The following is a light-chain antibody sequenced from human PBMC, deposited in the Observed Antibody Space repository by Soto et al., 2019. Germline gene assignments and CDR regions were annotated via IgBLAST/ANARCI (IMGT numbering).Light chain of an antibody. CDR1: QSVTYGY. CDR3: QQYVTSQLT. CDR2: GAS. J-gene: IGKJ4*01. Sequence: DIVLTQSPGTLFLSPGERATLSCRASQSVTYGYLAWYQLKPGQAPRLLIFGASIRATGIPDRFSGSGSGTDFTLSISRLEIEDFAVYYCQQYVTSQLTFGGGTKVAIK. V-gene: IGKV3-20*01.